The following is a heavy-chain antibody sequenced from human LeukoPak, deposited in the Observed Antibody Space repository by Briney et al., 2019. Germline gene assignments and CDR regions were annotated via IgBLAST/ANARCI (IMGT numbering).Heavy chain of an antibody. CDR1: GYTFSRYG. J-gene: IGHJ3*02. CDR3: ATVSQYYDYVWGSYRPRDAFDI. Sequence: ASVKVSCKASGYTFSRYGISWVRQAPGQGLEWMGWISAYNGNTNYAQKLQGRVTMTEDTSTDTAYMELSSLRSEDTAVYYCATVSQYYDYVWGSYRPRDAFDIWGQGTMVTVSS. V-gene: IGHV1-18*01. CDR2: ISAYNGNT. D-gene: IGHD3-16*02.